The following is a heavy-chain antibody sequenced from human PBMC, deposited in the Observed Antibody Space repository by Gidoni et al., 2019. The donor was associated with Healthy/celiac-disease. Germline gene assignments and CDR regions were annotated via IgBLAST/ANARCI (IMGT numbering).Heavy chain of an antibody. CDR1: GGSISSSSYY. CDR3: ATPIGWVTTVTTSDAFDI. Sequence: QLQLQESGPGLVKPSETLSLTCTVSGGSISSSSYYWGWIRQPPGKGLEWIGSIYYSGSTYYNPSLKSRVTISVDTSKNQFSLKLSSVTAADTAVYYCATPIGWVTTVTTSDAFDIWGQGTMVTVSS. V-gene: IGHV4-39*01. J-gene: IGHJ3*02. CDR2: IYYSGST. D-gene: IGHD4-17*01.